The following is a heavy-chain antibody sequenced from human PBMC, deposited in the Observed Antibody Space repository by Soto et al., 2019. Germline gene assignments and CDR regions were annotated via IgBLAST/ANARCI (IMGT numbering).Heavy chain of an antibody. CDR3: TRAAIKGELLDY. CDR2: IWHDGTNT. V-gene: IGHV3-33*01. CDR1: GFTFNNYG. D-gene: IGHD1-26*01. J-gene: IGHJ4*02. Sequence: QVQLVESGGGVVQPGRSLRLSCAASGFTFNNYGTHWVRQAPDKGLEWVALIWHDGTNTAYADSVKGRFTISRDNSKNTLNLQMNSLRVEDTAVYYCTRAAIKGELLDYWGQGTQVTVSS.